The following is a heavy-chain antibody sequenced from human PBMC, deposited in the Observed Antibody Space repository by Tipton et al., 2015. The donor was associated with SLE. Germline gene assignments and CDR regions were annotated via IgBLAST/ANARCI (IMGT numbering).Heavy chain of an antibody. D-gene: IGHD3-10*01. V-gene: IGHV4-34*01. Sequence: TLSLTCAVYGGSFSGYYWSWIRQPPGKGLEWIGEINHSGSTNYNPSLKSRVTISVDTSKNQFSLKLSSVTAADTAVYYCARETNLTMVQGEGAFDIWGQGTMVTVSS. CDR1: GGSFSGYY. CDR3: ARETNLTMVQGEGAFDI. CDR2: INHSGST. J-gene: IGHJ3*02.